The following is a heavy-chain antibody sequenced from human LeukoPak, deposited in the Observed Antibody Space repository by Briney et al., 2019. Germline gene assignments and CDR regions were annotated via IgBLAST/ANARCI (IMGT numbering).Heavy chain of an antibody. Sequence: GGSLRLSCAASGFTFSTYCMHWVRQAPGKGPMWVSRICPDGTVTNYADSVKARFIISRNNARNTVYLQMNSLRVEDTAVYYCVRDFRSADYWGQGTLVTVSS. CDR1: GFTFSTYC. V-gene: IGHV3-74*01. CDR3: VRDFRSADY. CDR2: ICPDGTVT. J-gene: IGHJ4*02.